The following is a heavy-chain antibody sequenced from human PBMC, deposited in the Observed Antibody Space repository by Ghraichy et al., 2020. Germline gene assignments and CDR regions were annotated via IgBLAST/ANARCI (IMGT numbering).Heavy chain of an antibody. CDR3: ARHMVRGAIPHYYYYGMDV. CDR2: INHSGST. Sequence: SETLSLTCAVYGGSFSGYYWSWIRQPPGKGLEWIGEINHSGSTNYNPSLKSRVTISVDTSKNQFSLKLSSVTAADTAVYYCARHMVRGAIPHYYYYGMDVWGQGTTVTVSS. J-gene: IGHJ6*02. V-gene: IGHV4-34*01. D-gene: IGHD3-10*01. CDR1: GGSFSGYY.